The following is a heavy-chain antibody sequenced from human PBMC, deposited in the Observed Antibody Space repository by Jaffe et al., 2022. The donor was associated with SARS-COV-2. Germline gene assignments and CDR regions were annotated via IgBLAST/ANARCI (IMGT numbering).Heavy chain of an antibody. D-gene: IGHD3-3*02. Sequence: QVQLQESGPGLVKPSETLSLTCTVSGGSVSSGSYYWSWIRQPPGKGLEWIGYIYYSGSTNYNPSLKSRVTISVDTSKNQFSLKLSSVTAADTAVYYCARSPRHSIQPEGYWGQGTLVTVSS. CDR3: ARSPRHSIQPEGY. CDR2: IYYSGST. CDR1: GGSVSSGSYY. V-gene: IGHV4-61*01. J-gene: IGHJ4*02.